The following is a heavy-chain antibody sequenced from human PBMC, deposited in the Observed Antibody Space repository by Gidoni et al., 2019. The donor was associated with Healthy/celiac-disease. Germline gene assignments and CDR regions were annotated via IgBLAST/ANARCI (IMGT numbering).Heavy chain of an antibody. J-gene: IGHJ4*02. Sequence: QLQLQESGPGLVKPSETLSLTCTVSGGSISSSSYYWGWIRQPPGKGLEWIGSIYYSGSTYYNPSLKSRVTISVDTSKNQFSLKLSSVTAADTAVYYCASLWTTTDPLDYFDYWGQGTLVTVSS. CDR1: GGSISSSSYY. D-gene: IGHD4-4*01. CDR3: ASLWTTTDPLDYFDY. V-gene: IGHV4-39*01. CDR2: IYYSGST.